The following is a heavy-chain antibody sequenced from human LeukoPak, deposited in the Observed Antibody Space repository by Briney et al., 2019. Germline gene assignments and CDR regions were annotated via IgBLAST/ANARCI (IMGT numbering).Heavy chain of an antibody. CDR2: FSSSGSA. V-gene: IGHV4-39*07. CDR3: ARKQTGTMYDV. Sequence: SETLSLTCIVPGGSISSSSYYWAWIRQSPGKGLEWIGTFSSSGSAYYNPSLTSRVSISKDTSDNQFSLRLYSVTAADTAVYYCARKQTGTMYDVWGQGTQVTVSS. D-gene: IGHD1-7*01. CDR1: GGSISSSSYY. J-gene: IGHJ4*02.